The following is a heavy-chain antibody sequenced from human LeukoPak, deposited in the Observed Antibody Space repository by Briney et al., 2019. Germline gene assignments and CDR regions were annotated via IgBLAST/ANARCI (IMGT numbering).Heavy chain of an antibody. CDR1: GFTFISYW. CDR3: ARDRGGYNDF. V-gene: IGHV3-74*01. CDR2: INSDGSTP. J-gene: IGHJ4*02. D-gene: IGHD5-24*01. Sequence: GGSLTLTSAASGFTFISYWIHWARRAPGKGLGWVSRINSDGSTPIYADSVKGRFSISRDNANISLYLQMNSLRADDTAVYYCARDRGGYNDFWGQGTLVTVSS.